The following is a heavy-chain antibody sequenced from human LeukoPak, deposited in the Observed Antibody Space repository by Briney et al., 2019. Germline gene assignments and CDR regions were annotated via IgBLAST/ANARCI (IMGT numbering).Heavy chain of an antibody. CDR1: GDSISSYY. Sequence: SETLSLTCTVSGDSISSYYWTWIRQPPGKGLEWLAYISYSGSTSYNPSLKSRVTISLDTSKNQFSLRLTSVTAADTAVYYCARNRVVGAPNFDYWGQGTQVTVSS. J-gene: IGHJ4*02. CDR2: ISYSGST. V-gene: IGHV4-59*01. CDR3: ARNRVVGAPNFDY. D-gene: IGHD1-26*01.